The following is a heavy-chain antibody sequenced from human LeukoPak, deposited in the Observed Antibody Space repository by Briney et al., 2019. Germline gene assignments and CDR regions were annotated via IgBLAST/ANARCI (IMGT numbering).Heavy chain of an antibody. CDR3: AKVASPRTLAAAGS. J-gene: IGHJ4*02. Sequence: GGSLRLSCAASGFTFSSYSMNWVRQAPGKGLEWVSSISSSSSYIYYADSVKGRFTISRDNSKNTLYLQMNSLRAEDTAVYYCAKVASPRTLAAAGSWGQGTLVTVSS. V-gene: IGHV3-21*01. D-gene: IGHD6-13*01. CDR2: ISSSSSYI. CDR1: GFTFSSYS.